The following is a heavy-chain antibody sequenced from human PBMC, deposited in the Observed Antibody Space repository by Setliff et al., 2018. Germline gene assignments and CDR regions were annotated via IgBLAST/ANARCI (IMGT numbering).Heavy chain of an antibody. Sequence: ASVKVSCKTSGFTFSDFGISWVRQAPGQGLEWMGWISGYTGKTYYTPKLHGRVTLTTDTSARTAYMELRSLSSDDTAVYYCSRLVRFCTRTACQRLSGGEFWGQGTLVTVSS. D-gene: IGHD2-8*01. CDR3: SRLVRFCTRTACQRLSGGEF. CDR2: ISGYTGKT. CDR1: GFTFSDFG. V-gene: IGHV1-18*01. J-gene: IGHJ4*02.